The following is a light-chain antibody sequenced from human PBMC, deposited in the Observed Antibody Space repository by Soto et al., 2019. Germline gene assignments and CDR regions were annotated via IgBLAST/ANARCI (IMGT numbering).Light chain of an antibody. CDR1: SSNIGAGYD. J-gene: IGLJ1*01. CDR3: QSNDTGLSGSDV. Sequence: QSVLTQPPSVSGAPGQRVTISCTGSSSNIGAGYDVNWYQQLPETAPKLLIFGDSNRPSGVPDRFSGSKSGTSASLVITGLQADDEADYYCQSNDTGLSGSDVFGTGTNVTV. CDR2: GDS. V-gene: IGLV1-40*01.